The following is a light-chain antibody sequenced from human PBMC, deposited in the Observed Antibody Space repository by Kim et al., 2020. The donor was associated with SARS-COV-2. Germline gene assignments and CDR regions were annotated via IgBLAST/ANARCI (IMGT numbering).Light chain of an antibody. CDR3: SSYTSSSRV. CDR2: DVS. V-gene: IGLV2-14*01. CDR1: SSDVGGYNY. J-gene: IGLJ3*02. Sequence: QSALTQPASVSGSPGQSITISCTGTSSDVGGYNYVSWYQQHPGKAPKLMIYDVSKRPSGVSNRFSGSKSGNTASLTISGLRAEDEADYYCSSYTSSSRVFGGGTQLTVL.